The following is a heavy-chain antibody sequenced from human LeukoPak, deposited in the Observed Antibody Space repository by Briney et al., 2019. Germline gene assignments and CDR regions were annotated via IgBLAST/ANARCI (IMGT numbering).Heavy chain of an antibody. Sequence: ASVKVSCKASGYTFTGYYMHWVRQAPGQGLEWMGWINPNSGGTNYAQKFQGRVTMTRDTSISTAYMELSRLRSDDTAVYYCARDNSVGETAWWFDPWGQGTLVTVYS. CDR1: GYTFTGYY. CDR3: ARDNSVGETAWWFDP. D-gene: IGHD1-26*01. J-gene: IGHJ5*02. V-gene: IGHV1-2*02. CDR2: INPNSGGT.